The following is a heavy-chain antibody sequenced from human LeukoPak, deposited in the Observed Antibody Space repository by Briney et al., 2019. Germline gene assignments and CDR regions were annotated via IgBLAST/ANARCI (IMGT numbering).Heavy chain of an antibody. V-gene: IGHV1-69*05. J-gene: IGHJ3*02. CDR2: IIPIFGTA. D-gene: IGHD3-3*01. Sequence: VASVKVSCKASGGTFSSYAISWVRQAPGQGLEWMGGIIPIFGTAHYAQKFQGRVTMTRDMSTSTVYMELSSLRSEDTAVYYCARARGSGALFAFDIWGQGTMVTVSS. CDR1: GGTFSSYA. CDR3: ARARGSGALFAFDI.